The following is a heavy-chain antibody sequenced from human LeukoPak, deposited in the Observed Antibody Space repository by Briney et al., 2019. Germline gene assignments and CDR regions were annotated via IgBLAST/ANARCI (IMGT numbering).Heavy chain of an antibody. CDR1: GGSFSGYY. CDR2: INHSGST. V-gene: IGHV4-34*01. Sequence: SETLSLTCAVYGGSFSGYYWSWIRQPPGKGLEWIGEINHSGSTNYNPSLKSRVTISVDTSKNQFSLKLSSVTAADAAVYYCARHTSRGTSGWYRVFDYWGQGTLVTVSS. J-gene: IGHJ4*02. D-gene: IGHD6-19*01. CDR3: ARHTSRGTSGWYRVFDY.